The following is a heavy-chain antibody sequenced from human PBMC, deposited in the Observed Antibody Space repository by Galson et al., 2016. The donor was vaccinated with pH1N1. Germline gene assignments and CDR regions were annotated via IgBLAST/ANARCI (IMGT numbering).Heavy chain of an antibody. CDR3: TSLKGDSSGTYGMDV. V-gene: IGHV3-7*03. CDR2: INQDGSQK. CDR1: GFTFNNYW. Sequence: SLRLSCAASGFTFNNYWVIWVRQAPGKGLEWVANINQDGSQKYYVDSVKGRFTISRDNAKNSLYLEMNTLRPEDTAVYYCTSLKGDSSGTYGMDVWGQGTTVTVSS. J-gene: IGHJ6*02. D-gene: IGHD2-15*01.